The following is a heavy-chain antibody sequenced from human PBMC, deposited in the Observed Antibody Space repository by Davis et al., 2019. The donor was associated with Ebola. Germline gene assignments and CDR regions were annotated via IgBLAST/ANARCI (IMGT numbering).Heavy chain of an antibody. D-gene: IGHD6-13*01. J-gene: IGHJ6*02. V-gene: IGHV3-11*03. Sequence: GESLKISCAASAFTFRDYYMSWLRQAPGKGLEWVSSISSTISSTNYADSVKGRFTISRDHAKNSLYLQMNSLRAEDTAVYYCGGGAAAGTASIYFYYGMDVWGQGTTVTVSS. CDR1: AFTFRDYY. CDR2: ISSTISST. CDR3: GGGAAAGTASIYFYYGMDV.